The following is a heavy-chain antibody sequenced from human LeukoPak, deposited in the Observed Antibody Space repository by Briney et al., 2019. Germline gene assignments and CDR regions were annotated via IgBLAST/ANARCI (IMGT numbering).Heavy chain of an antibody. CDR1: GYTFTGYY. CDR3: ASLVGADRDDAFDI. CDR2: INPSGGST. Sequence: ASVKVSCKASGYTFTGYYMHWVRQAPGQGLEWMGWINPSGGSTSYAQKFQGRVTMTRDMSTSTVYMELSSLRSEDTAVYYCASLVGADRDDAFDIWGQGTMVTVSS. D-gene: IGHD1-26*01. V-gene: IGHV1-46*01. J-gene: IGHJ3*02.